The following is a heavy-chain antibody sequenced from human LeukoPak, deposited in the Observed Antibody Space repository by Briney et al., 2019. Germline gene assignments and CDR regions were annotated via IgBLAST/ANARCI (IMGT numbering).Heavy chain of an antibody. CDR2: IKCKTDGGTT. V-gene: IGHV3-15*07. Sequence: GGSLRLSCAASGFTFSNAWMNWVRQAPGKGLEWVGRIKCKTDGGTTDYAAPVKGRFTISRDDSKNTLYLQMNSLKTEDTAVYYCTTDPRNYYDSSGYYRNDAFDIWGQGTMVTVSS. CDR1: GFTFSNAW. D-gene: IGHD3-22*01. J-gene: IGHJ3*02. CDR3: TTDPRNYYDSSGYYRNDAFDI.